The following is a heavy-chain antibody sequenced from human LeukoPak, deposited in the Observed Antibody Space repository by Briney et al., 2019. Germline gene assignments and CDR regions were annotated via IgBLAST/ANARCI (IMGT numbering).Heavy chain of an antibody. D-gene: IGHD5-12*01. V-gene: IGHV1-69*06. J-gene: IGHJ6*03. CDR3: ARLYSGYGNNYYYTDV. CDR2: IIPIFGTA. CDR1: GGTFSSYA. Sequence: ASVKVSCKASGGTFSSYAISWVRQAPGQGLEWMGGIIPIFGTANYAQKFQGRVTITADKSTSTAYMELSSLRSDDTAVYYCARLYSGYGNNYYYTDVWGKGTTVTVSS.